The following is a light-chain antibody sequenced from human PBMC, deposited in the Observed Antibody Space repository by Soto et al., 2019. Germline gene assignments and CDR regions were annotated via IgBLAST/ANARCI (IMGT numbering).Light chain of an antibody. CDR1: SSDIGAYDY. CDR3: LSFTTTGSDV. CDR2: EVN. J-gene: IGLJ1*01. V-gene: IGLV2-14*01. Sequence: QSALPQPASLSGSPGQSITISCTGTSSDIGAYDYVSWFQQHPGKAPKLMISEVNNRPSGVSNRFSGSKSGNTAYLTISELQVEDEAEDFCLSFTTTGSDVVRTGTNVPVL.